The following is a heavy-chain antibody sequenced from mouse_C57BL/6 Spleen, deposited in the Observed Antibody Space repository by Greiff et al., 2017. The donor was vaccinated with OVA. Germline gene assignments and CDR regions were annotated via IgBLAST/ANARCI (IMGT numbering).Heavy chain of an antibody. CDR1: GFSLTSYA. D-gene: IGHD1-1*01. CDR2: IWTGGGT. CDR3: ATDYYGSSYGYFDV. V-gene: IGHV2-9-1*01. J-gene: IGHJ1*03. Sequence: QVTLKESGPGLVAPSQSLSITCTVSGFSLTSYAISWVRQPPGKGLEWLGVIWTGGGTNYNSALKSRLSISKDNSKSQVFLKMNRLQTDDTARYYCATDYYGSSYGYFDVWGTGTTVTVSS.